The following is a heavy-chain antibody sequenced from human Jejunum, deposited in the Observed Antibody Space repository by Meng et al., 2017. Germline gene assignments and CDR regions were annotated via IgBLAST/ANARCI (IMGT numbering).Heavy chain of an antibody. CDR1: GVSISSDNW. CDR2: IYHSGST. Sequence: QVQLQEAGPGLGKPSGTVSLTCAVSGVSISSDNWWNWVRQPPGKGLEWIGEIYHSGSTNYDPSLKSRVTILVDKSKNQFSLKLTSVTAADTAVYYCASGQLVMGFDSWGQGTLVTVSS. CDR3: ASGQLVMGFDS. J-gene: IGHJ4*02. D-gene: IGHD6-6*01. V-gene: IGHV4-4*02.